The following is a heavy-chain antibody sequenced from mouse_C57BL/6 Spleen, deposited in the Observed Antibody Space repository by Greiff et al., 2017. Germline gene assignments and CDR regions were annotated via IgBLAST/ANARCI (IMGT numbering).Heavy chain of an antibody. CDR1: GFTFSDYG. Sequence: EVKLVESGGGLVKPGGSLKLSCAASGFTFSDYGMHWVRQAPEKGLEWVAYISSGSSTIYYADTVKGRFTISRDNAKNTLFLQMTSLRSEDTAMYYCARPFITTVVATNAMDYWGQGTSVTVSS. V-gene: IGHV5-17*01. CDR3: ARPFITTVVATNAMDY. CDR2: ISSGSSTI. D-gene: IGHD1-1*01. J-gene: IGHJ4*01.